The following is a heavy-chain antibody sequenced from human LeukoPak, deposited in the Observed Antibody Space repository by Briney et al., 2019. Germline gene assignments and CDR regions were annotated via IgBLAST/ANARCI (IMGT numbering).Heavy chain of an antibody. CDR1: GYSITSGYY. D-gene: IGHD3-22*01. Sequence: PSETLSLTCNVSGYSITSGYYWGWIRQPPGKGLEWIGSIYHSGSTYYRPSLKSRVTISLDTSRNQSSLKLNSVTAADTAVYYCARVEGGPGSSALDYWGQGTLVTVSS. CDR3: ARVEGGPGSSALDY. V-gene: IGHV4-38-2*02. J-gene: IGHJ4*02. CDR2: IYHSGST.